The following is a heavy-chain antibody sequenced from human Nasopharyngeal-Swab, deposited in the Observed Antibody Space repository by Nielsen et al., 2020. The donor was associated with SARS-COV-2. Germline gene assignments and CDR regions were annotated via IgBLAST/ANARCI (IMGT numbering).Heavy chain of an antibody. Sequence: GESLKISCAASGFTFSSYDMHWVRQATGKGLEWVSVIGTAGDTYYPGSVKGRFTISRENAKNSLYLQMNSLRAGDTAVYYCARGLLGSSWYVYWGQGTLVTVSS. CDR1: GFTFSSYD. CDR3: ARGLLGSSWYVY. J-gene: IGHJ4*02. V-gene: IGHV3-13*01. CDR2: IGTAGDT. D-gene: IGHD6-13*01.